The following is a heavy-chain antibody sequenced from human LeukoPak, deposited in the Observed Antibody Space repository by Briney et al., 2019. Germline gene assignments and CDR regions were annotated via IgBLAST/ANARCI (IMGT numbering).Heavy chain of an antibody. CDR1: GGSFSGYY. D-gene: IGHD3-10*01. V-gene: IGHV4-34*01. Sequence: SETLSLTCVVYGGSFSGYYWSWIRQPPGKGLEWIGEINHSGSTNYNPSLKSRVTISVDTSKNQFSLKLSSVTAADTAVYYCARGRLVLLWFGELPDNAFDIWGQGTMVTVSS. J-gene: IGHJ3*02. CDR2: INHSGST. CDR3: ARGRLVLLWFGELPDNAFDI.